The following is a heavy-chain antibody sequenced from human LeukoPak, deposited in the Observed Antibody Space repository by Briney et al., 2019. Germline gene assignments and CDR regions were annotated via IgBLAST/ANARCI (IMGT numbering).Heavy chain of an antibody. CDR1: GFIFSSYG. CDR2: VRYYGRNT. D-gene: IGHD1-26*01. CDR3: ATHSLRKRRVRSTTRGVNDY. Sequence: LPGGSLRLSCAASGFIFSSYGMHWVRQAPGDGLEWVAFVRYYGRNTYYADSVNGPITISRENPKNTLYLQTSSLRRADTAVYYWATHSLRKRRVRSTTRGVNDYWGQGTLVTVSS. J-gene: IGHJ4*02. V-gene: IGHV3-30*02.